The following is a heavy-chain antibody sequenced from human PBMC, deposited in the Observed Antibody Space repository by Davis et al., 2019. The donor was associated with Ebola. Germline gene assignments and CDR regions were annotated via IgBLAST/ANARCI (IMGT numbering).Heavy chain of an antibody. CDR3: AAGAGFLIDY. CDR1: GGPY. V-gene: IGHV4-59*01. Sequence: PSETLSLTCTVSGGPYCSWIRQPPGNGLAWLGYIFHSGSTSPSVTNYNPSLNVRVTISGDTPKSQFTLNLNSVTAADTAVYYCAAGAGFLIDYWGQGTLVTVSS. CDR2: IFHSGSTSPSVT. D-gene: IGHD6-19*01. J-gene: IGHJ4*02.